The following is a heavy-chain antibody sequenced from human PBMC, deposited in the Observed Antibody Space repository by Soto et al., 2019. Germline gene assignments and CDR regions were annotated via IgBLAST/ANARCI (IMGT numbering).Heavy chain of an antibody. CDR1: GFTFSSYS. CDR2: IYSGGST. CDR3: ARTISGAYYYYYGMDV. V-gene: IGHV3-53*01. J-gene: IGHJ6*02. D-gene: IGHD1-26*01. Sequence: GGSLRLSCAASGFTFSSYSMNWVRQAPGKGLEWVSVIYSGGSTYYADSVKGRFTISRDNSKNTLYRQMNSLRAEDTAVYYCARTISGAYYYYYGMDVWGQGTTVTVSS.